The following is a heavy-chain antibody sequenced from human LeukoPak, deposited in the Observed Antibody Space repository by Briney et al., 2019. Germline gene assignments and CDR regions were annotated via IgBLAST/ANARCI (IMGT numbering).Heavy chain of an antibody. D-gene: IGHD1-26*01. V-gene: IGHV1-2*02. CDR1: GYTFTGYY. CDR3: ARDPGLSGSYSFDY. CDR2: INPNSGGT. J-gene: IGHJ4*02. Sequence: ASVKVSCKASGYTFTGYYMHWVRQAPGQGLEWMGWINPNSGGTNYAQKFQGRVTMTRDTSISTAYMELSRLRSDDTAVYYCARDPGLSGSYSFDYWGQGTLVTVSS.